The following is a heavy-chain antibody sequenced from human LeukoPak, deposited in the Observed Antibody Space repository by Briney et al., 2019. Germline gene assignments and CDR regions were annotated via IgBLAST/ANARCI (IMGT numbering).Heavy chain of an antibody. Sequence: ASVKVSCKASGYTFTGYDITWVRQATGQGLEWMGWMSPDSGYTGYAQTFQGRVTLTRNTSVSTAFMELSSLRSEDTAVYYCEIYTGYDSFWGQGTLVTVSS. CDR2: MSPDSGYT. V-gene: IGHV1-8*01. CDR1: GYTFTGYD. D-gene: IGHD5-12*01. J-gene: IGHJ4*02. CDR3: EIYTGYDSF.